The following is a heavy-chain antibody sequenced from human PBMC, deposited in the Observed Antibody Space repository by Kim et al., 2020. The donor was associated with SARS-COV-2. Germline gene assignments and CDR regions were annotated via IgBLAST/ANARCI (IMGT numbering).Heavy chain of an antibody. CDR3: ARAYSSSGWAWLDP. V-gene: IGHV4-61*01. CDR1: GGSVSSGSYY. D-gene: IGHD6-6*01. CDR2: IYYSGST. Sequence: SETLSLTCTVSGGSVSSGSYYWSWIRQPPGKGLEWIGYIYYSGSTNYNPSLKSRVTISVDTSKNQFSLKLSSVTAADTAVYYCARAYSSSGWAWLDPWG. J-gene: IGHJ5*02.